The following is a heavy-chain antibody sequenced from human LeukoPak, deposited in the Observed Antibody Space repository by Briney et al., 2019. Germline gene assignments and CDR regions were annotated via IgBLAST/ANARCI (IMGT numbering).Heavy chain of an antibody. CDR2: ISGSGGST. D-gene: IGHD3-22*01. J-gene: IGHJ3*02. CDR3: AKDLYYYYDSTPAFDI. Sequence: GGPLRLSCPPSGFTFSTFALSGVGQAPGKGLKGVSAISGSGGSTYYADSVKGRFTISRDNSKNTLYLQMNSLRAEDTAVYYCAKDLYYYYDSTPAFDIWGQGTMVTVSS. V-gene: IGHV3-23*01. CDR1: GFTFSTFA.